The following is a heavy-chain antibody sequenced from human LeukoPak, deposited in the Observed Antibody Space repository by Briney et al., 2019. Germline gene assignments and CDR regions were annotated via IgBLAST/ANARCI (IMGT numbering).Heavy chain of an antibody. CDR1: GFTFSSYG. Sequence: GGSLRLSCAASGFTFSSYGMHWVRQAPGKGLEWVAVISYDGSNKYYADSVKGRFTISRDNSKNTLYLQMNSLRAEDTAVYYCARPLYYDSSGYYYPGGYWGQGTLVTVSS. D-gene: IGHD3-22*01. V-gene: IGHV3-30*03. J-gene: IGHJ4*02. CDR3: ARPLYYDSSGYYYPGGY. CDR2: ISYDGSNK.